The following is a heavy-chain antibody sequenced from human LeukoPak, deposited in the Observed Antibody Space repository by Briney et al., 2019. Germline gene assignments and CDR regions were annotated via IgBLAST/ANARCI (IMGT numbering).Heavy chain of an antibody. Sequence: SETLSLTCAVYGESFSGYYWSWIRQPPGKGLEWIGEINHSGSTNYNPSLKSRVTISVDTSKNQFSLKLSSVTAADTAVYYCARGLDYGDLTDYFDYWGQGTLVTVSS. CDR1: GESFSGYY. D-gene: IGHD4-17*01. V-gene: IGHV4-34*01. CDR3: ARGLDYGDLTDYFDY. CDR2: INHSGST. J-gene: IGHJ4*02.